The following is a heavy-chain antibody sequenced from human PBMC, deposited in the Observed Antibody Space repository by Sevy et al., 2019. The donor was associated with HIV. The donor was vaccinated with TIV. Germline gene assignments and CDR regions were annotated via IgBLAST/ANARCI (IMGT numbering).Heavy chain of an antibody. J-gene: IGHJ4*02. CDR3: AKDAGGGSSCFDY. CDR2: INAGNGNT. D-gene: IGHD2-15*01. Sequence: ASVKVSCKASGYSFTYSAMQWVRQAPGQGLEWMGWINAGNGNTKYSQKFKGRVTITRDTSARTAYLELSSLRPEDTAVYYCAKDAGGGSSCFDYWGQGTLVTVSS. V-gene: IGHV1-3*01. CDR1: GYSFTYSA.